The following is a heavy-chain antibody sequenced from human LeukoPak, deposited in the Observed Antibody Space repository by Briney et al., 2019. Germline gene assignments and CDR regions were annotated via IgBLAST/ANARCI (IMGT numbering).Heavy chain of an antibody. CDR2: ISASGGST. Sequence: GGSLRLSCAASGSTLSSYAMSWVRQAPGKGLEWVSSISASGGSTNYADSVKGRFTISRDNSKNTVYLQMNSLRAEDTAVYYCAKVMKGSERLTMVRGVIIKTAGLYYMDVWGKGTTVTVSS. V-gene: IGHV3-23*01. CDR3: AKVMKGSERLTMVRGVIIKTAGLYYMDV. D-gene: IGHD3-10*01. CDR1: GSTLSSYA. J-gene: IGHJ6*03.